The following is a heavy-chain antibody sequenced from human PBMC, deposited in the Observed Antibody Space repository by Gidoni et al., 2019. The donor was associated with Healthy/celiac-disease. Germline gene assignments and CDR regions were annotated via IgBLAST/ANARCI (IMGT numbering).Heavy chain of an antibody. D-gene: IGHD6-13*01. J-gene: IGHJ4*02. Sequence: QVQLQESGPGLVKPSEPLSLTCTVPGGSISSDYWSWIRQPPGKGLEWIGYIYYSGGTNYNPSLKSRVTISVDTYKNQFSLKLSSVTAADTAVYYCARGDIAAAGEIDYWGQGTLVTVSS. V-gene: IGHV4-59*01. CDR2: IYYSGGT. CDR1: GGSISSDY. CDR3: ARGDIAAAGEIDY.